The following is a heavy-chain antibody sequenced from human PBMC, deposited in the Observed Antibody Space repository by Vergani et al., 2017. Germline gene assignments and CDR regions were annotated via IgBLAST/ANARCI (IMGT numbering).Heavy chain of an antibody. D-gene: IGHD3-9*01. Sequence: QLQLQESGPGLVKPSETLSLTCTVSGGSISSSSYYWGWIRQPPGKGLEWIGSIYYSGSTYYNPSLKSRVTISVDTSKNQFSLKLSSVTAADTAVYYCARAYYDILTGEIIVYYYYGMDVWGQGTTVTVSS. CDR1: GGSISSSSYY. V-gene: IGHV4-39*01. CDR3: ARAYYDILTGEIIVYYYYGMDV. CDR2: IYYSGST. J-gene: IGHJ6*02.